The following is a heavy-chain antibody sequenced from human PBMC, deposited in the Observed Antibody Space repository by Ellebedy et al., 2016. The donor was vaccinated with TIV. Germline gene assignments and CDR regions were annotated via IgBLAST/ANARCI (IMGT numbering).Heavy chain of an antibody. CDR3: TRRGYGVRGVTVYYDY. J-gene: IGHJ4*02. Sequence: SETLSLTXVVSGGSITTSNWWNWVRQPPGKGLEWIGEIYHDGEAVYNPSLRRRVTISIDKSKNQFSLRLTSVTAADTATYYCTRRGYGVRGVTVYYDYWGQGTLVSVSS. D-gene: IGHD3-10*01. V-gene: IGHV4/OR15-8*02. CDR1: GGSITTSNW. CDR2: IYHDGEA.